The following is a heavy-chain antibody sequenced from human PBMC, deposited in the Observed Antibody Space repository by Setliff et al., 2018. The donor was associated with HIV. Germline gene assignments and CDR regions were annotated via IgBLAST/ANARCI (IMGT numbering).Heavy chain of an antibody. CDR3: ARRRCSAASCPDNSWNWLDP. CDR1: GDSISSYY. Sequence: SETLSLTCTVSGDSISSYYWNWIRQPPGKALEWIGYIYYGSTHYNPSFEGRVTISVDTPKNQFSLKLRSVTAADTAMYYCARRRCSAASCPDNSWNWLDPWGQGTLVTVSS. J-gene: IGHJ5*02. V-gene: IGHV4-59*08. D-gene: IGHD2-15*01. CDR2: IYYGST.